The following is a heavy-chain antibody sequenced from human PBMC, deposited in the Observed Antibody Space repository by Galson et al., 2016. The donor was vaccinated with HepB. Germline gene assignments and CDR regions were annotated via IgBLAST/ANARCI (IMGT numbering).Heavy chain of an antibody. Sequence: QHPGEGLEWIGYIYHTGNAYYNASLKSRVTVSVDTSKNQFFLKLSSLTAADTAVYFCARGGRKGLWGYYFDYWGQGTLVTVSS. V-gene: IGHV4-31*02. CDR3: ARGGRKGLWGYYFDY. D-gene: IGHD3-16*01. J-gene: IGHJ4*02. CDR2: IYHTGNA.